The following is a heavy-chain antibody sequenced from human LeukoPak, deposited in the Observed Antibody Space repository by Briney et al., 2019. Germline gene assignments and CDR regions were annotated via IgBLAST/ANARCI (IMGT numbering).Heavy chain of an antibody. J-gene: IGHJ5*02. V-gene: IGHV4-4*02. D-gene: IGHD6-13*01. CDR2: IYHSGST. Sequence: SETLSLTCAVSGGSISSSNCWSWVRQPPGKGLEWIGEIYHSGSTNYNPSLKSRVIISVDKSKNQFSLKLSSVTAADTAVYYCARDKAAAGTSCFDPWGQGTLVTVSS. CDR1: GGSISSSNC. CDR3: ARDKAAAGTSCFDP.